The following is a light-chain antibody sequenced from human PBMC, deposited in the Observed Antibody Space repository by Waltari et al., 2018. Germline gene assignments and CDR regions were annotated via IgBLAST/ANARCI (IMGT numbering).Light chain of an antibody. J-gene: IGLJ1*01. CDR2: GKN. Sequence: SSELTQDPAVSVALGQTVRITCQGDSLRSYYASWYQQKPGQAPVFVIYGKNNRPSGIPDRVSGSSSGDTVTLTITGAQAEDEADYYCNSRDSSGNHLVFGPGTKVTVL. CDR1: SLRSYY. V-gene: IGLV3-19*01. CDR3: NSRDSSGNHLV.